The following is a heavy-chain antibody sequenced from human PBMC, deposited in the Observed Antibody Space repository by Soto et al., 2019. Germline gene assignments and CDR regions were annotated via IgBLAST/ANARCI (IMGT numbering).Heavy chain of an antibody. D-gene: IGHD2-2*01. Sequence: EVQLVESGGDLVQPGGSLRLSCAASGFTFSGHWMHWVRQVPGKGLVWVSRINTDGGSTSYADSVKGRFTISRDNAKNSLFLQLTGLRVDDTAVYYCAREAGYCSRTSCYRRAFDPWGQGTMGIVSS. J-gene: IGHJ3*01. CDR1: GFTFSGHW. V-gene: IGHV3-74*01. CDR2: INTDGGST. CDR3: AREAGYCSRTSCYRRAFDP.